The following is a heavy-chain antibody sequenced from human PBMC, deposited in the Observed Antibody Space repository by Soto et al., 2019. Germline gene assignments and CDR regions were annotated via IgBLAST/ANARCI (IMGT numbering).Heavy chain of an antibody. J-gene: IGHJ4*02. D-gene: IGHD6-13*01. Sequence: QVQLVQSGAEVKKPGASVKVSCKASGYTFTSYAMHWVRQAPGQRLEWMGWINAGNGNTKYSQKFQGRVTITRDTSASTADMELSSLRSEDTAVYYCASDKLWQAAVTYYFDYWGQGTLVTVSS. CDR3: ASDKLWQAAVTYYFDY. V-gene: IGHV1-3*01. CDR2: INAGNGNT. CDR1: GYTFTSYA.